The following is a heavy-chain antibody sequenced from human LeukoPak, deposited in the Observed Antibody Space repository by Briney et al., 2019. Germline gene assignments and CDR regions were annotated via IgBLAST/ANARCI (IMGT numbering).Heavy chain of an antibody. CDR3: AKDSPVATW. D-gene: IGHD1-26*01. Sequence: GGSLRLSCAASGFTFSSSAMSWVRQAPRKGLEWVSSITESGDGTYYADSVMGRFTISRDDSKNTLYLQMNSLRAEDTAVYYCAKDSPVATWWGQGTLVTVSS. CDR2: ITESGDGT. CDR1: GFTFSSSA. V-gene: IGHV3-23*01. J-gene: IGHJ4*02.